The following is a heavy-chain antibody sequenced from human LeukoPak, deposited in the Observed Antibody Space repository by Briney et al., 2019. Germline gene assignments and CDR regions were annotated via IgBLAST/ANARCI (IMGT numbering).Heavy chain of an antibody. CDR3: AREGLVILDY. D-gene: IGHD3/OR15-3a*01. CDR2: INAGNGNT. CDR1: GYTFTSYA. J-gene: IGHJ4*02. Sequence: ASVKVSCKASGYTFTSYAMHWVRQAPGQRLEWMGWINAGNGNTKYSRKFQGRVTITRDTSASTAYMELGSLRSEDTAVYYCAREGLVILDYWGQGTLVTVSS. V-gene: IGHV1-3*01.